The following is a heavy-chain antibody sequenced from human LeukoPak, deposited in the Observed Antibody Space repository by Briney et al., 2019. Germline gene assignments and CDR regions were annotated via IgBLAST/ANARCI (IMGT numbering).Heavy chain of an antibody. CDR3: ARGVGSGGYYGSSHWHLDL. Sequence: SETLSLTCTVSGGSISSYFWNWVRQPPGKGLEWIGYISYSGSTSYNSSFNSRVTISLDTSKKQVSLKLSFVTAAVTAVYFCARGVGSGGYYGSSHWHLDLWGRGTLVTVSS. CDR2: ISYSGST. D-gene: IGHD3-22*01. V-gene: IGHV4-59*01. J-gene: IGHJ2*01. CDR1: GGSISSYF.